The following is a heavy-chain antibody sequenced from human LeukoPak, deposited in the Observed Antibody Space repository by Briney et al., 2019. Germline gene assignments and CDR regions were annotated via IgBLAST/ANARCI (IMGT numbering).Heavy chain of an antibody. J-gene: IGHJ5*02. V-gene: IGHV1-24*01. CDR2: FDPEDGET. D-gene: IGHD3-9*01. CDR1: GYTLTELS. Sequence: ASVKVSCKVSGYTLTELSMHWVRQAPGKGLEWMGGFDPEDGETIYAQKFQGRVTMTEDTSTDTAYMELSSLKSEDTAVYYCATYWKDILTGYYMNWLDPWGQGTLVTVSS. CDR3: ATYWKDILTGYYMNWLDP.